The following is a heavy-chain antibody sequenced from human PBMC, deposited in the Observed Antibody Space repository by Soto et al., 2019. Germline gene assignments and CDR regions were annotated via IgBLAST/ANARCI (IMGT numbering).Heavy chain of an antibody. CDR3: TSQTGDYYGSGSLDYYYGMDV. CDR1: GFTCGDYA. Sequence: PGGSLRLSCTASGFTCGDYAMSWFRQAPGKGLEWVGFIRSKAYGGTTEYAASVKGRFTISRDDSKSIAYLQMNSLKTEDTAVYYCTSQTGDYYGSGSLDYYYGMDVWGQGTTVTVSS. CDR2: IRSKAYGGTT. J-gene: IGHJ6*02. V-gene: IGHV3-49*03. D-gene: IGHD3-10*01.